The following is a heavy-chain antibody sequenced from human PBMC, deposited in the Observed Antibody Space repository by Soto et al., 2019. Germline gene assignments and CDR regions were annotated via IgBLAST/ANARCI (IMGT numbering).Heavy chain of an antibody. CDR2: ISSSSNI. Sequence: VHLVESGGGLVQPGGSLRLSCVASGFSVSGYSMNWVRQAPGRGLEWLSYISSSSNIYYADSVKGRFTISRDNGKNSLYLQMNSLRDEDTAAYYCARGSRDSLIDYWGQGTLVTVSS. CDR3: ARGSRDSLIDY. V-gene: IGHV3-48*02. CDR1: GFSVSGYS. J-gene: IGHJ4*02. D-gene: IGHD3-22*01.